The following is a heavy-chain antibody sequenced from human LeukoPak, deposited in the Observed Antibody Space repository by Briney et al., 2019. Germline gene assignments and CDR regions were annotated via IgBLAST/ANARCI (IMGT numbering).Heavy chain of an antibody. CDR1: EFNFGDYA. Sequence: GRSLRLACTTSEFNFGDYAMAWVRQAPGKGLEWVGFIRSKIYGGTPEYAASVKGRFTISRDDSKGVAYLQMNSLKTEDTAVYYCTRDQTPYYWGQGTLVTVAS. J-gene: IGHJ4*02. CDR2: IRSKIYGGTP. V-gene: IGHV3-49*04. CDR3: TRDQTPYY.